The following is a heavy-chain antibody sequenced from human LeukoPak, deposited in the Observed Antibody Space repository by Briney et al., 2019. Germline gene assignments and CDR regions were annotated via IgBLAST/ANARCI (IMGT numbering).Heavy chain of an antibody. D-gene: IGHD2-2*01. Sequence: SVKVSCKASGGTFSSYAISWVRQAPGQGLEWMGGVIPIFGTANYAQKFQGRVTITADESTGTAYMELSSLRSEDTAVYYCARNHCSSTSCYFWYFDYWGQGTLVTVSS. J-gene: IGHJ4*02. CDR3: ARNHCSSTSCYFWYFDY. CDR2: VIPIFGTA. CDR1: GGTFSSYA. V-gene: IGHV1-69*13.